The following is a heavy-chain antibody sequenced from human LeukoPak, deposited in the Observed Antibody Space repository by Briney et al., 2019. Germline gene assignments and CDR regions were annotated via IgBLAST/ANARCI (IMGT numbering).Heavy chain of an antibody. CDR1: GFTFSTYA. D-gene: IGHD3-22*01. V-gene: IGHV3-23*01. J-gene: IGHJ4*02. CDR3: AKVLKDYYDSSGYWPGPNFDY. Sequence: GGSLRLSCAASGFTFSTYAVNWVRQAPGKGLEWVSAISSSGGTTYYADSVKGRFSISRDNSKNTLYLQMNSLRAEDTAVYYCAKVLKDYYDSSGYWPGPNFDYWGQGTLVTVSS. CDR2: ISSSGGTT.